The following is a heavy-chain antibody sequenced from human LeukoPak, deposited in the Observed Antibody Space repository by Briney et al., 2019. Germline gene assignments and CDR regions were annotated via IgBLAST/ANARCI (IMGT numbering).Heavy chain of an antibody. CDR1: GGSISSGGY. Sequence: PSETPSLTCAVSGGSISSGGYWSWVRQPPGKGLEWIGQIYISGSTNYNPSLDSRVTMSLDKSRNQLSLRLKSMTAADTAVYYCTRHGSYSHGFWGQGALVTAAS. D-gene: IGHD3-10*01. CDR2: IYISGST. CDR3: TRHGSYSHGF. V-gene: IGHV4-4*02. J-gene: IGHJ4*02.